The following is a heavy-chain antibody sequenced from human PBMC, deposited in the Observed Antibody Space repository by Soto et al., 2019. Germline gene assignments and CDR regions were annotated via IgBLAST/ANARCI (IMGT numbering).Heavy chain of an antibody. J-gene: IGHJ4*02. Sequence: EVQLLESGGGLVQPGGSLRLSCAASGFTFNNYAMTWVRQAPGKGLEWVSAISGGGDTTSYADSVKGRFTVSRDGSTNTLYLQMSSLRAEDTALYYCAKGRGGSGSLTPRFDFWGQGTLVTVSS. CDR3: AKGRGGSGSLTPRFDF. V-gene: IGHV3-23*01. CDR1: GFTFNNYA. D-gene: IGHD3-10*01. CDR2: ISGGGDTT.